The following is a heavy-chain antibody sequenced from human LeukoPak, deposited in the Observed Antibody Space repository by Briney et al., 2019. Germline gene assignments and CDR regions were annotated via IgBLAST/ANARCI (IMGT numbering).Heavy chain of an antibody. CDR1: DGSISSCY. J-gene: IGHJ2*01. V-gene: IGHV4-59*01. CDR3: ARDKGPYWYFDL. CDR2: IYNSGST. Sequence: SETLSLTCAVSDGSISSCYWNWIRQPPGKGLEWIGNIYNSGSTDYNPSLKSRATISVNLSKKQISLKLTSVTAADTALYYCARDKGPYWYFDLWGRGTLVTVSS.